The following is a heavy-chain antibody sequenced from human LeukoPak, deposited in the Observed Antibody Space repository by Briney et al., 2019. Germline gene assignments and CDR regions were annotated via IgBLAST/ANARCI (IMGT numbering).Heavy chain of an antibody. CDR3: ARLSSGGNKDY. J-gene: IGHJ4*02. V-gene: IGHV4-59*01. D-gene: IGHD4-23*01. Sequence: SETLSLTCTVSGGSISSYYWSWIRQPPGKGLEWIGYIYYSGGTNYNPSLKSRVTISVDTSKNQFSLKLSSVTAADTAVYYCARLSSGGNKDYWGQGTLVTVSS. CDR2: IYYSGGT. CDR1: GGSISSYY.